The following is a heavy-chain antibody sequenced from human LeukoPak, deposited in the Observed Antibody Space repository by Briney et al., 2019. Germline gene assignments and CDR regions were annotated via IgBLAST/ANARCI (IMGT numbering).Heavy chain of an antibody. CDR1: GFTFSNAW. D-gene: IGHD3-22*01. CDR3: TANYYDSSGYYYKDY. J-gene: IGHJ4*02. V-gene: IGHV3-15*01. CDR2: IKSKTDGGTT. Sequence: GGSLRLSCAASGFTFSNAWMSWVRQAPGRGLEWVGRIKSKTDGGTTDYAAPVKGRFTISRDDSKNTLYLQMNSLKTEDTAVYYCTANYYDSSGYYYKDYWGQGTLVTVSS.